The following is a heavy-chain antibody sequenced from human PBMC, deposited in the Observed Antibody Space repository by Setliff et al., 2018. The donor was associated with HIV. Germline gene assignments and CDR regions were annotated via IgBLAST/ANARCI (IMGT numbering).Heavy chain of an antibody. D-gene: IGHD3-3*01. J-gene: IGHJ6*03. CDR1: GGSMNSHY. Sequence: PSETLSLTCTVSGGSMNSHYWSWIRQSPGRGLEWIGYIYYSVSTKYNPSLKSRVSMSIDTSKNQFSLKMSSVTAADTAVYYCARGVVDYDFWSGSGDYYYMDVRGKGTTVTVSS. CDR2: IYYSVST. CDR3: ARGVVDYDFWSGSGDYYYMDV. V-gene: IGHV4-59*11.